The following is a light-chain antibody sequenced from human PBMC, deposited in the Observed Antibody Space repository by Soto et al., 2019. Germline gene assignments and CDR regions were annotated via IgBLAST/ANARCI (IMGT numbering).Light chain of an antibody. CDR2: AAS. CDR3: QQANNFPWT. J-gene: IGKJ1*01. V-gene: IGKV1-12*01. Sequence: DVQMTQSPSSVSASVGERVTITCRASQGISRWLAWYQQKPGKAPKLLISAASSLQSGVPSRFRGSGSGTGFTLTISSLQPDDFATYYCQQANNFPWTFGRGTKVDIK. CDR1: QGISRW.